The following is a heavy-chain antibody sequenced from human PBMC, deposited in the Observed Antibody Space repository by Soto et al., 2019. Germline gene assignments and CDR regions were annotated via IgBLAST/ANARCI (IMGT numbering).Heavy chain of an antibody. V-gene: IGHV3-72*01. Sequence: GGSLRLSCAASGFTFSDHYMDWVRQAPGKGLEWVGRTRNKANSYTTEYAASVKGRFTISRDDSKNSLYLQMNSLKTEDTAVYYCAREIYIAAAGPFDYWGQGTLVTVSS. D-gene: IGHD6-13*01. CDR3: AREIYIAAAGPFDY. CDR1: GFTFSDHY. J-gene: IGHJ4*02. CDR2: TRNKANSYTT.